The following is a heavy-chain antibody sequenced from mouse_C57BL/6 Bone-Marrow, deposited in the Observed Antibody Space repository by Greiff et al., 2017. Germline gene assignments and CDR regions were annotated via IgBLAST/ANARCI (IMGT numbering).Heavy chain of an antibody. CDR3: TALITTVVEPFDY. CDR2: IRLKSDNYAT. V-gene: IGHV6-3*01. J-gene: IGHJ2*01. CDR1: GFTFSNYW. D-gene: IGHD1-1*01. Sequence: EVKVEESGGGLVQPGGSMKLSCVASGFTFSNYWMNWVRQSPEKGLEWVAQIRLKSDNYATHYAESVKGRFTISRDDSKSSVYLQMNNLRAEDTGIYYCTALITTVVEPFDYWGQGTTLTVSS.